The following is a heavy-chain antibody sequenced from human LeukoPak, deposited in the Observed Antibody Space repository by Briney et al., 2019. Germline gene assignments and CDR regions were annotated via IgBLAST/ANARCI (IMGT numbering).Heavy chain of an antibody. J-gene: IGHJ4*02. Sequence: GGSLRLSCAASGFTFSSYSMNWVRQAPGKGLEWVSSISSSSSYIYYADSVKGRFTISRDNAKNSLYLQMNSLRAEDTAVYYCARDSTYYDILTGYPYWGQGTLVTVSS. V-gene: IGHV3-21*01. CDR1: GFTFSSYS. CDR3: ARDSTYYDILTGYPY. CDR2: ISSSSSYI. D-gene: IGHD3-9*01.